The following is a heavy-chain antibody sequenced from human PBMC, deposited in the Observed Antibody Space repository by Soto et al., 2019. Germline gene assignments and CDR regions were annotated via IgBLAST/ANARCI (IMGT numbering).Heavy chain of an antibody. CDR3: GTSSSPYYYYGMDV. J-gene: IGHJ6*02. CDR1: GYTFTSYD. D-gene: IGHD6-13*01. CDR2: MNPNSGET. Sequence: ASVKVSCKASGYTFTSYDINWVRQATGQGLEWMGWMNPNSGETIYAQKFQGRVTMTEDTSTDTAYMELSSLRSEDTAVYYCGTSSSPYYYYGMDVWGQGTTVTVSS. V-gene: IGHV1-8*01.